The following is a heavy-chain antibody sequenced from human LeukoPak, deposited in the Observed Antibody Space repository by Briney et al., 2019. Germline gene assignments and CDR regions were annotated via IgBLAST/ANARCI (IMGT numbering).Heavy chain of an antibody. D-gene: IGHD5-24*01. Sequence: GGSLRLSCAASGFTFSTYAMSWVRQAPGKGLEWVSLISFSGDNSYYADSVKGRFTISRDNSKNTLSLQMNSLRVEDTAIYYCAKDIQLSTWGLGTMVTVSS. V-gene: IGHV3-23*01. CDR1: GFTFSTYA. CDR3: AKDIQLST. CDR2: ISFSGDNS. J-gene: IGHJ3*01.